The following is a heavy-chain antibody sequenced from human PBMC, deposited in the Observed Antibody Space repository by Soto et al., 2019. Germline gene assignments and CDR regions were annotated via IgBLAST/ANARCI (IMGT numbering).Heavy chain of an antibody. CDR1: GFTCDDYA. J-gene: IGHJ2*01. D-gene: IGHD5-12*01. CDR2: ISWNSGSI. CDR3: AKAPTPPDNGYDPDWYFDL. Sequence: EVQLVESGGGLVQPGRSLRLSCAASGFTCDDYAMHWVRQAPGKGLEWVSGISWNSGSIGYADSVKGRFTISRDNAKNSLYLQMNSLRAEDTALYYCAKAPTPPDNGYDPDWYFDLWGRGTLVTVSS. V-gene: IGHV3-9*01.